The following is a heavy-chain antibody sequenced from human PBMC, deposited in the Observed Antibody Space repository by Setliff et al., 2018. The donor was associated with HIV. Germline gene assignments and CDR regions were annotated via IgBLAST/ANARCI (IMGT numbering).Heavy chain of an antibody. CDR1: GGPISSHY. Sequence: PSETLSLTCTVSGGPISSHYWSWIRQPPGKGLEWIGYIYYSGSTNYNPSLKSRVTISVNTSKNQFSLKLSSVTAADTAVYYCAREDGITALFDYWGQGTLVTVSS. CDR3: AREDGITALFDY. D-gene: IGHD5-18*01. CDR2: IYYSGST. J-gene: IGHJ4*02. V-gene: IGHV4-59*11.